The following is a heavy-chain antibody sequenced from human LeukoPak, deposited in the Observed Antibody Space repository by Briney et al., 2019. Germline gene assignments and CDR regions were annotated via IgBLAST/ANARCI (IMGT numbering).Heavy chain of an antibody. CDR2: IKQDGSEK. V-gene: IGHV3-7*01. Sequence: GGSLRLSCAVSGFRISINDMSWVRQAPGKGLEWVANIKQDGSEKYYVDSVKGRFTISRDNAKNSLYLQMNSLRAEDTAVYYCARDYGDSSGYYYDYWGQGTLVTVSS. D-gene: IGHD3-22*01. CDR1: GFRISIND. CDR3: ARDYGDSSGYYYDY. J-gene: IGHJ4*02.